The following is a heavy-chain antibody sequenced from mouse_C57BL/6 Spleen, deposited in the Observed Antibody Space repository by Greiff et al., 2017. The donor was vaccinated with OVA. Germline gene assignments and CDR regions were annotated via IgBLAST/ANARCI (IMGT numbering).Heavy chain of an antibody. CDR1: GFSLTSYA. CDR2: IWTGGGT. V-gene: IGHV2-9-1*01. D-gene: IGHD1-1*01. Sequence: VQLQESGPGLVAPSQSLSITCTVSGFSLTSYAISWVRQPPGKGLEWLGVIWTGGGTNYNSALKSRLSISKDNSKSQVFLKMNSRQTDDTDRYYCARNPSYYYGSSLYYYAMDYWGQGTSVTVSS. CDR3: ARNPSYYYGSSLYYYAMDY. J-gene: IGHJ4*01.